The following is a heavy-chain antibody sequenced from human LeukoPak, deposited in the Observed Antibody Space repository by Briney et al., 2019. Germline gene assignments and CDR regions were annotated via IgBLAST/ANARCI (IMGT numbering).Heavy chain of an antibody. CDR1: GYTFTSYG. CDR3: ARLGITMVREDYGMDV. J-gene: IGHJ6*02. CDR2: ISAYNGNT. D-gene: IGHD3-10*01. V-gene: IGHV1-18*01. Sequence: ASVTVSCTASGYTFTSYGISWVRQAPGQGLEWMGWISAYNGNTNYAQKLQGRVTMTTDTSTSTAYMELRSLRSDDTAVYYCARLGITMVREDYGMDVWGQGTTVTVSS.